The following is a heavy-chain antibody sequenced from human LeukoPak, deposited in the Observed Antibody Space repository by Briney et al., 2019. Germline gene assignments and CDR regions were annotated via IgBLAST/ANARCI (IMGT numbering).Heavy chain of an antibody. D-gene: IGHD3-3*01. CDR1: GGSISSSSYY. CDR3: ATDSDFWSGYYYYYYGMDV. J-gene: IGHJ6*02. CDR2: IYYSGST. Sequence: SETLSLTCTVSGGSISSSSYYWGWLRKPPGKGLEWIGSIYYSGSTYYNPSLKSRATISVDTTKNPFSLKMSSVTAADTAVDYCATDSDFWSGYYYYYYGMDVWGQGTTVTVSS. V-gene: IGHV4-39*01.